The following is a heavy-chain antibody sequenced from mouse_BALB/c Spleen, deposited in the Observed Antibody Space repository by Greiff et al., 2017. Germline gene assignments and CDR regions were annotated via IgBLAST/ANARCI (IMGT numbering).Heavy chain of an antibody. J-gene: IGHJ3*01. CDR1: GFTFSSYA. V-gene: IGHV5-9-4*01. Sequence: VKLMESGGGLVKPGGSLKLSCAASGFTFSSYAMSWVRQSPEKRLEWVAEISSGGSYTYYPDTVTGRFTISRDNAKNTLYLEMSSLRSEDTAMYYCAREYDTTRGLAYWGQGTLVTVSA. CDR2: ISSGGSYT. D-gene: IGHD2-12*01. CDR3: AREYDTTRGLAY.